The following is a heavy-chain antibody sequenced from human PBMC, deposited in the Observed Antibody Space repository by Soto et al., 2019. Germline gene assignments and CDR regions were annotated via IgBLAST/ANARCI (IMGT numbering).Heavy chain of an antibody. CDR1: GFTFSSYS. CDR3: ARDRDRYCSSTSCYPFDY. J-gene: IGHJ4*02. D-gene: IGHD2-2*01. V-gene: IGHV3-21*01. CDR2: ISSSSSYI. Sequence: GGSLRLSCAASGFTFSSYSMNWVRQAPGKGLEWVSSISSSSSYIYYADSVKGRFTISRDNAKNSLYLQMNSLRAEDTAVYYCARDRDRYCSSTSCYPFDYWGQGTLVTVSS.